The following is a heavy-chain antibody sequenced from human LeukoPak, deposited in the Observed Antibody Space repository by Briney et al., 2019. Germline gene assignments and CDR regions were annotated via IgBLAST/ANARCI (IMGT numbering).Heavy chain of an antibody. CDR3: ARDHDYGGNSPFDY. CDR1: GFTFSSYS. D-gene: IGHD4-23*01. CDR2: IWYDGSNK. V-gene: IGHV3-33*01. Sequence: GRSLRLSCAASGFTFSSYSMHWVRQAPGKGLEWVAVIWYDGSNKYYADSVKGRFTISRDNSKNTLYLQMNSLRAEDTAVYYCARDHDYGGNSPFDYWGQGTLVTVSS. J-gene: IGHJ4*02.